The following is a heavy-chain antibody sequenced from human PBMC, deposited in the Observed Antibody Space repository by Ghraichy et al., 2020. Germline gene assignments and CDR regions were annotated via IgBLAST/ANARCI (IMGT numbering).Heavy chain of an antibody. CDR3: ARDRTTVVNNWFYP. J-gene: IGHJ5*02. CDR2: IVQDGTEK. Sequence: LSLTCAASGFTFSSYWMSWVRQAPGKGLEWVASIVQDGTEKNYVDSVKGRFTISRDNAKNSLYLQMNSLRAEDTAVYYCARDRTTVVNNWFYPWGQGTLPTVAS. V-gene: IGHV3-7*03. D-gene: IGHD4-23*01. CDR1: GFTFSSYW.